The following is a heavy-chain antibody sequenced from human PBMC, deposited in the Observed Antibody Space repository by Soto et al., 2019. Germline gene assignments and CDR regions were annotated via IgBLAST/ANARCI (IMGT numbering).Heavy chain of an antibody. Sequence: EVQLLESGGGLVQPGGSLRLSCAASGFTFSTYAMTWVRQAPGKGLEWVSGISGSGGSTYYADSVKGRFTISRDNSKKTLYLQMNRLRAEETAVYYCAKRPLATVFGVAGNRFDPWGQGTLVTVSS. CDR2: ISGSGGST. D-gene: IGHD3-3*01. J-gene: IGHJ5*02. CDR1: GFTFSTYA. V-gene: IGHV3-23*01. CDR3: AKRPLATVFGVAGNRFDP.